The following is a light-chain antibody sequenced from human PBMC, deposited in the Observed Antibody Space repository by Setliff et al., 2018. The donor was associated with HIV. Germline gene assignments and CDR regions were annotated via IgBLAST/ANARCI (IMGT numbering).Light chain of an antibody. CDR2: EVT. J-gene: IGLJ1*01. Sequence: QSVLTQSASVSGSPGQSITISCTGTSSDIGGYSYVSWYQQHPGKAPKLIIYEVTNRPSGVSNRFSGSKSGNTASLTISGLQAEDEADYYCSSYAISNTLPFGTGTKVTVL. CDR1: SSDIGGYSY. V-gene: IGLV2-14*01. CDR3: SSYAISNTLP.